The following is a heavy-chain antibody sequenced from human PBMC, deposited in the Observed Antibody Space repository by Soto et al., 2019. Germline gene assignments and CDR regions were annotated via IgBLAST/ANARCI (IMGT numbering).Heavy chain of an antibody. J-gene: IGHJ5*02. V-gene: IGHV1-24*01. CDR1: GYTLSEIS. CDR2: FDPEHGEK. CDR3: ATHSGSYYVTWFDP. D-gene: IGHD1-26*01. Sequence: ASVKVSCKVPGYTLSEISMHWVRQAPGKGLEWMGGFDPEHGEKMYARKFQGRVTMTEDTSTDTGYMELSSLRSDDTAVYYCATHSGSYYVTWFDPWGQGTLVTVSS.